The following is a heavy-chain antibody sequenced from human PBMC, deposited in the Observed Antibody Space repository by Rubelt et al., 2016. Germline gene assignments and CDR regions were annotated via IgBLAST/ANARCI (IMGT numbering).Heavy chain of an antibody. J-gene: IGHJ4*02. CDR3: AGGHGTAIDY. D-gene: IGHD1-1*01. Sequence: QVQLQQWGAGLLKPSETLSLTCAVYGGSFRNYYWTWIRQPPGKGLEWIGEINHSGSTNYNPSLNNRVTTSVDTSKNQFSLQRTSVAAADTAVYYCAGGHGTAIDYWDLGTLVTVSS. CDR2: INHSGST. V-gene: IGHV4-34*01. CDR1: GGSFRNYY.